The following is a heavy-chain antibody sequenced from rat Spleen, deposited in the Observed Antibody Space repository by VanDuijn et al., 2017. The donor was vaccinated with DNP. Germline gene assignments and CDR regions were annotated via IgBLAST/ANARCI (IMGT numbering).Heavy chain of an antibody. Sequence: EVKLVESGGGLVQPGRSLKLSCAASGFNFNDYWMGWVRQAPGKGLEWIGEINKDSSKKNYNPSLKDKFTISRDNAQNTLYLQMSKLGSEDTAIYYCVREKAGVDYWGQGTLVTVSS. J-gene: IGHJ3*01. CDR1: GFNFNDYW. D-gene: IGHD4-3*01. CDR3: VREKAGVDY. V-gene: IGHV4-2*01. CDR2: INKDSSKK.